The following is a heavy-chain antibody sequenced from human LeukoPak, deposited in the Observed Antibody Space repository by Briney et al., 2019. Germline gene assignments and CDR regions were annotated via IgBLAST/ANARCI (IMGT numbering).Heavy chain of an antibody. CDR2: MYLSGTT. CDR3: AGLVGRYSSGLYYYYFDY. CDR1: GDSINSLDL. J-gene: IGHJ4*02. V-gene: IGHV4-4*02. Sequence: PSGTLSLTCTVSGDSINSLDLWSWVRQPPGKGLEWIGEMYLSGTTHSNPSVKSRVTISIDKSKNQFFLNLSSVTAADTAVYYCAGLVGRYSSGLYYYYFDYWGQGTLVTVSS. D-gene: IGHD3-22*01.